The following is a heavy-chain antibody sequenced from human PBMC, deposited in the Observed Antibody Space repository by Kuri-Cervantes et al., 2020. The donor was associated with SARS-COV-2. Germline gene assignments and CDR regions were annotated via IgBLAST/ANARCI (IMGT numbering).Heavy chain of an antibody. CDR3: TTDPSPPYYYDSSGYSGY. CDR1: GFTFSSYA. D-gene: IGHD3-22*01. CDR2: IKSKTDGGTT. J-gene: IGHJ4*02. V-gene: IGHV3-15*01. Sequence: GGSLRLSCAASGFTFSSYAMSWVRQAPGKGLEWVGRIKSKTDGGTTDYAAPVKGRLTISRDDSKNTLYLQMNSLKTEDTAVYYRTTDPSPPYYYDSSGYSGYWGQGTLVTVSS.